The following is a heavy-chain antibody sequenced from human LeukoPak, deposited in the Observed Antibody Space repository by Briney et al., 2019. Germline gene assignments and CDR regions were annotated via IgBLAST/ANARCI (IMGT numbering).Heavy chain of an antibody. V-gene: IGHV1-18*04. J-gene: IGHJ4*02. Sequence: AASVKVSCKASGYTLTSYGISWVRQAPGQGLEWMGWISAYNGNTNYAQKLQGRVTMTTDTPTSTAYMELRSLRSDDTAVYYCARGKAAAPLSPFDYWGQGTLVTVSS. CDR3: ARGKAAAPLSPFDY. CDR2: ISAYNGNT. D-gene: IGHD6-13*01. CDR1: GYTLTSYG.